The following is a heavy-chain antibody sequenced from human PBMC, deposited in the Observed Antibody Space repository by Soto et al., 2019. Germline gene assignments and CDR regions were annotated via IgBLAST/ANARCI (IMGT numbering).Heavy chain of an antibody. CDR3: ARLAIVATIRDYYYMDV. V-gene: IGHV4-39*01. CDR1: GGSISSSSYY. Sequence: SDTLSLTCTVSGGSISSSSYYWGWIRQPPGKGLEWIGSIYYSGSTYYNPSLKSRVTISVDTSKNQFSLKLSSVTAADTAVYYCARLAIVATIRDYYYMDVWGKGTTVTVSS. J-gene: IGHJ6*03. D-gene: IGHD5-12*01. CDR2: IYYSGST.